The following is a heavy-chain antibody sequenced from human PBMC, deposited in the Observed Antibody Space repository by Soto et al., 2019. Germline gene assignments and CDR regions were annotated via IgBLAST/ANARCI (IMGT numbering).Heavy chain of an antibody. CDR1: GGSFSGYY. Sequence: PSETLSLTCAVYGGSFSGYYWSWIRQPPGKGLEWIGEINHSGSTNYNPSLKSRVTISVDTSKNQFSLKLSSVTAADTAVYYCARVITGTTSSFDYWGQGTLVTVSS. CDR2: INHSGST. D-gene: IGHD1-7*01. V-gene: IGHV4-34*01. CDR3: ARVITGTTSSFDY. J-gene: IGHJ4*02.